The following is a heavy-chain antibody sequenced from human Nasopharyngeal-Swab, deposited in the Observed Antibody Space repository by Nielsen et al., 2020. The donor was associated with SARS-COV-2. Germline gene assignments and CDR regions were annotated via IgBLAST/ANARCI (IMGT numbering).Heavy chain of an antibody. V-gene: IGHV3-30*18. J-gene: IGHJ4*02. CDR2: ISHDRYKK. Sequence: GESLKISCAASGFTFSSYDMNWVRQVPGKGLGWVAVISHDRYKKHYVDFVKGRFTISRDNAKNTVFLQMERLRGEDTAVYFCAKDLSYGSGRDFDYWGQGTLVTVSS. CDR3: AKDLSYGSGRDFDY. CDR1: GFTFSSYD. D-gene: IGHD3-10*01.